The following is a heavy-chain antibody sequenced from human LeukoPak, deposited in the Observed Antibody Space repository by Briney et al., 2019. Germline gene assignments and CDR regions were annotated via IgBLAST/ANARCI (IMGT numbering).Heavy chain of an antibody. J-gene: IGHJ4*02. V-gene: IGHV3-23*01. D-gene: IGHD3-3*01. CDR3: ATDFEQDSWSGHSD. CDR2: IYASDAST. CDR1: GFTFRGYA. Sequence: GGSLRLSCAASGFTFRGYAMSWVRQAPGQGLEWVSIIYASDASTNYADSVRGRFTTFRDNSNNMVYLQMNSLRAEDTAVYYCATDFEQDSWSGHSDWGQGTLVTVSS.